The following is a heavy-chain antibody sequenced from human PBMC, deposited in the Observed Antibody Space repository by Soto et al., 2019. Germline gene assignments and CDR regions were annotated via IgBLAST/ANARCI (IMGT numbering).Heavy chain of an antibody. J-gene: IGHJ4*02. D-gene: IGHD5-18*01. Sequence: GGSLRLSCAASGFTFSSFYMTWIRQAPGKGLECVSYISSTSSYTNYADSVKGRFTISRDNAKKSLYLQMNSLRAEDTAVYYCASGYNPGYIDYWGRGTLVTVSS. CDR3: ASGYNPGYIDY. CDR1: GFTFSSFY. CDR2: ISSTSSYT. V-gene: IGHV3-11*06.